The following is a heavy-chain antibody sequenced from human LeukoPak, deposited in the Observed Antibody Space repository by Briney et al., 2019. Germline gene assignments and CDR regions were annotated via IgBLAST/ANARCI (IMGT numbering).Heavy chain of an antibody. Sequence: YGGSXXGYYWSWIRQPPGKGLEWIGEINHSGSTNYNPSLKSRVTISVDTSKNQFSLKLSSVTAADTAVYYCARDLRLRSAREGRAFDIWGQGTMVTVSS. J-gene: IGHJ3*02. CDR2: INHSGST. D-gene: IGHD3-16*01. CDR1: GGSXXGYY. V-gene: IGHV4-34*01. CDR3: ARDLRLRSAREGRAFDI.